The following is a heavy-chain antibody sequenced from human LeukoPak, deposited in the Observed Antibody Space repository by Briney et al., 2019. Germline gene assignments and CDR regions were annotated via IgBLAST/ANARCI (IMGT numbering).Heavy chain of an antibody. V-gene: IGHV4-61*01. CDR1: GASVSSASY. CDR3: ARSRAFNSGAFDP. CDR2: IYNGVNT. Sequence: SETLSLTCTVSGASVSSASYWTWIRQPPGRGEEWIAHIYNGVNTNYNPSLKSRVTISVDTSKNQFSLRLNSVTAADTAVYYCARSRAFNSGAFDPWGQGSLVTVSS. J-gene: IGHJ5*02. D-gene: IGHD1-26*01.